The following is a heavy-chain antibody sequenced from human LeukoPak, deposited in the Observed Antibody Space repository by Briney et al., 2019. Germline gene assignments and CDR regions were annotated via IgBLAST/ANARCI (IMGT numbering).Heavy chain of an antibody. Sequence: GGSLRLSCAASGFTFTDNYMNWVRQSSVKGLEWVSVIYGGGDTNYSDSVKGRFIISRDTSKNTVYLQMNSLGAEDTAVYYCVREAVMRVGPSTIGTSGRPLYEYYGLDVWGQGTTVTVSS. CDR2: IYGGGDT. D-gene: IGHD1-1*01. CDR1: GFTFTDNY. CDR3: VREAVMRVGPSTIGTSGRPLYEYYGLDV. V-gene: IGHV3-53*01. J-gene: IGHJ6*02.